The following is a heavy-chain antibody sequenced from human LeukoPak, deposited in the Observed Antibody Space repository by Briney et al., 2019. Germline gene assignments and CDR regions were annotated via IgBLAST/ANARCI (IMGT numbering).Heavy chain of an antibody. D-gene: IGHD6-13*01. J-gene: IGHJ1*01. V-gene: IGHV3-23*01. CDR1: GFTFSSYA. Sequence: GGSLRLSCAASGFTFSSYAMTWVRQAPGKGLEWVSTISGGGGTTYYADSVKGRFTISRDNSKNTLYLQMNSLRAEDTAVFYCAKDRGIAAAEDQAEYFQHWGQGTLVTVSS. CDR2: ISGGGGTT. CDR3: AKDRGIAAAEDQAEYFQH.